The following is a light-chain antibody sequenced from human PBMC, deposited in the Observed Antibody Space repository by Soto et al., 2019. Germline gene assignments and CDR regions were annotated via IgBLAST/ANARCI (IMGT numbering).Light chain of an antibody. J-gene: IGLJ2*01. V-gene: IGLV1-47*01. CDR3: AAWDDSLSGLVV. Sequence: QSVLTQPPSASGTPGQRVTISCSGSTSNIGSNYVYWYQQLPGTAPKLLIYRNNQRPSGVPDRFSGSQSGTSASLAISGLRSEDEADYYCAAWDDSLSGLVVFGGGTQLTVL. CDR1: TSNIGSNY. CDR2: RNN.